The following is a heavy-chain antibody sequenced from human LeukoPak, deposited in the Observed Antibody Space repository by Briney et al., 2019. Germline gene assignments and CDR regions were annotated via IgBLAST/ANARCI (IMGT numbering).Heavy chain of an antibody. V-gene: IGHV1-18*01. CDR1: GYTFTSYG. J-gene: IGHJ4*02. D-gene: IGHD2-2*02. CDR2: ISAYNGNT. CDR3: ARDLGYCSSTSCYMGNTFDY. Sequence: ASVKVSCKASGYTFTSYGISWVRQAPGQGLEWMGWISAYNGNTNYAQKLQGRVTMTTDTSTSTAYMELRSLGSDDTAVYYCARDLGYCSSTSCYMGNTFDYWGQGTLVTVSS.